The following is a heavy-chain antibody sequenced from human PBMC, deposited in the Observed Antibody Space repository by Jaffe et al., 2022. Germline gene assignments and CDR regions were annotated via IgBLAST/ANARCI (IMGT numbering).Heavy chain of an antibody. V-gene: IGHV3-23*01. D-gene: IGHD3-10*01. Sequence: EVQLLESGGGLVQPGGSLRLSCAASGFTFSSYAMSWVRQAPGKGLEWVSAISGSGGSTYYADSVKGRFTISRDNSKNTLYLQMNSLRAEDTAVYYCAKDFDPLWFREAKFDYWGQGTLVTVSS. CDR3: AKDFDPLWFREAKFDY. J-gene: IGHJ4*02. CDR2: ISGSGGST. CDR1: GFTFSSYA.